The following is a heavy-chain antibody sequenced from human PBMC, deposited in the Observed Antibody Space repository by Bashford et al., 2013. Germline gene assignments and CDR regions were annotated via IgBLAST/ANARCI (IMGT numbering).Heavy chain of an antibody. Sequence: SSEDPVPHPALSLVAPSVLTTGAGSGSPQGKDWSGLEYIHYSGSTYYNPSLKSRVTISVDTSKNQFSLKLISVTAADTAVYYCARKYYYDSSGYYLWYFDLWGRGTLVTVSS. J-gene: IGHJ2*01. D-gene: IGHD3-22*01. CDR1: VAPSVLTT. CDR3: ARKYYYDSSGYYLWYFDL. V-gene: IGHV4-59*08. CDR2: IHYSGST.